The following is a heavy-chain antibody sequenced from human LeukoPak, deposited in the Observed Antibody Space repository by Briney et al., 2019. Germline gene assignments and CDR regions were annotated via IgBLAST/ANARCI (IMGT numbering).Heavy chain of an antibody. CDR1: GYTFTSYY. Sequence: GASVKVSCKXSGYTFTSYYMHWVRQAPGQGLEWMGIINPSGGSTSYAQKFQGRVTMTRDTSTSTVYMELSSLRSEDTTVYYCARAPNDFWSGYQYYYYYYMDVWGKGTTVTVSS. D-gene: IGHD3-3*01. V-gene: IGHV1-46*03. CDR3: ARAPNDFWSGYQYYYYYYMDV. CDR2: INPSGGST. J-gene: IGHJ6*03.